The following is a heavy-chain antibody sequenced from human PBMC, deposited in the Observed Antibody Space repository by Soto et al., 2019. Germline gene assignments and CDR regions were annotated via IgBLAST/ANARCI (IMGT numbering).Heavy chain of an antibody. D-gene: IGHD2-15*01. CDR3: VHKPTVMVAATATWFDH. CDR1: GFSLDTDGVG. J-gene: IGHJ5*02. CDR2: IYWDGDQ. Sequence: QITLKESAPTLVKPTQTLTLTCAFSGFSLDTDGVGVGWIRQPPGKALEWFALIYWDGDQRYNPSLKNRLTITKDTSNNQVVLTMTNMDPVDTATYFCVHKPTVMVAATATWFDHWGQGTLVTVSS. V-gene: IGHV2-5*02.